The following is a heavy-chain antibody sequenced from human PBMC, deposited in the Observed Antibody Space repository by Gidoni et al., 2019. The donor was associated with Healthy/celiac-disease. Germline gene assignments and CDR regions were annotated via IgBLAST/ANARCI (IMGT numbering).Heavy chain of an antibody. V-gene: IGHV3-49*03. D-gene: IGHD1-26*01. Sequence: EVQLVESGGGLVQPGRSLRLSCTASGFTFGDYAMSWFRQAPGKGLEWVGFIRSKAYGGTTEYAASVKGRFTISRDDSKSIAYLQMNSLKTEDTAVYYCTSRSEWELLDRPFDYWGQGTLVTVSS. J-gene: IGHJ4*02. CDR2: IRSKAYGGTT. CDR3: TSRSEWELLDRPFDY. CDR1: GFTFGDYA.